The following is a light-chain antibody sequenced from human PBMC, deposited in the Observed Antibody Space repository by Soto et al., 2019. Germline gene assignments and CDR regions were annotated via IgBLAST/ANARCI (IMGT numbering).Light chain of an antibody. CDR3: QQRSNWPRT. CDR2: DAS. V-gene: IGKV3-11*01. Sequence: EIVLTQSPATLSLSPGEKATLSCMTSQSVSNYLAWYQHKPGQAPRLLIYDASNRATGTPARFSGSGSGTDFTLTISSLEPEDFALYYCQQRSNWPRTFGQGTKVDI. CDR1: QSVSNY. J-gene: IGKJ1*01.